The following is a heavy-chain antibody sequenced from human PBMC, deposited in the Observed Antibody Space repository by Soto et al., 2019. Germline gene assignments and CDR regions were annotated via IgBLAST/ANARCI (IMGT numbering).Heavy chain of an antibody. J-gene: IGHJ6*03. CDR2: IYYSGST. Sequence: SETLSLTCTVSGGSISSYYWSWIRQPPGKGLEWIGYIYYSGSTNYNPSLKSRVTISVDTSKNQFSLKLSSVTAADTAVYYCARVYADTAMVFYYYYMDVWGKGTTVTVSS. V-gene: IGHV4-59*01. CDR3: ARVYADTAMVFYYYYMDV. CDR1: GGSISSYY. D-gene: IGHD5-18*01.